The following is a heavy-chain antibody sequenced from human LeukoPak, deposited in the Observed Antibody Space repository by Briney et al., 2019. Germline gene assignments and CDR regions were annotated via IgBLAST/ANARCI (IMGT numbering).Heavy chain of an antibody. CDR1: GFTFSSYA. CDR2: ISGSGDSA. J-gene: IGHJ4*02. D-gene: IGHD3-22*01. Sequence: GGSLRLSCAASGFTFSSYAMSWVRQAPGKGLEWVSVISGSGDSAYYADSVKGRFTISRDNSQNTLYLQMNSLRAEDTAVYYCAKGVASSASSAFDYWGQGTLVTVSS. V-gene: IGHV3-23*01. CDR3: AKGVASSASSAFDY.